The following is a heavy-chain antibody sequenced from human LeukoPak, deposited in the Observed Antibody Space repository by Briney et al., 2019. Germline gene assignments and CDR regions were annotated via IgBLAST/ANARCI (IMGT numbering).Heavy chain of an antibody. Sequence: SETLSLTCTVSAGSITIYYWSWIRQPPGKGLEWIGHIYYSGNTNYNPSLRSRVTISVDTSKNQFSLKLSSVTAADTAVYYRARGSGECYGDYITHYWGQGTLVTVSS. CDR1: AGSITIYY. D-gene: IGHD4-17*01. V-gene: IGHV4-59*01. CDR2: IYYSGNT. CDR3: ARGSGECYGDYITHY. J-gene: IGHJ4*02.